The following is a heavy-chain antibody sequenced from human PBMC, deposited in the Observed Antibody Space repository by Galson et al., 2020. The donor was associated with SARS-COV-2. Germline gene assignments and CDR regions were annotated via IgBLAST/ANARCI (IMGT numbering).Heavy chain of an antibody. CDR1: GFTFSDYD. Sequence: LTCAASGFTFSDYDMSWIRQAPGKGLEWISFVSPSGRLVYYADSVKGRFSISRDNAKKSLYLQVNSLRDDDTAVYYCARDGSPVGRGSGGYFDLWGRGTLXXV. CDR2: VSPSGRLV. D-gene: IGHD3-10*01. J-gene: IGHJ2*01. CDR3: ARDGSPVGRGSGGYFDL. V-gene: IGHV3-11*01.